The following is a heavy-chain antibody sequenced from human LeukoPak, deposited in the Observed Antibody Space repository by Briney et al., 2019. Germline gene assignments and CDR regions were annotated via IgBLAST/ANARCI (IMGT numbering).Heavy chain of an antibody. CDR1: GFTFGSYG. D-gene: IGHD3-22*01. CDR3: AIMHGYYDGSGYWVQ. CDR2: ITPNADRT. Sequence: GGSLRLSCAASGFTFGSYGMSWVRQAPGKGLEWVSFITPNADRTPYADSVEGRFTISRDNPRNTLYMQMNSLRDEDTALYYCAIMHGYYDGSGYWVQWGQGTLVTVSS. V-gene: IGHV3-23*01. J-gene: IGHJ1*01.